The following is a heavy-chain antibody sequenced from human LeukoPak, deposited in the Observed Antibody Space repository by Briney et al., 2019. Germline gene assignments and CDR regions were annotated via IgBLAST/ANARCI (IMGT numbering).Heavy chain of an antibody. V-gene: IGHV1-2*02. D-gene: IGHD4-17*01. CDR2: INPNSGGT. CDR3: ARATHNSDYGGHDAFDI. J-gene: IGHJ3*02. CDR1: GYTFTGYY. Sequence: GASVKVSCKASGYTFTGYYMHWVRQAPGQGLEWMGWINPNSGGTNYAQKFQGRVTMTRDTSISTAYMELSRLRSDDTAVYYCARATHNSDYGGHDAFDIWGQGTMVTVSS.